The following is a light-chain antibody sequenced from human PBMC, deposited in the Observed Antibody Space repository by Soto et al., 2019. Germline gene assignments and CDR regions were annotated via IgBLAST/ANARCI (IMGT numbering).Light chain of an antibody. CDR3: PQLCRYPLT. Sequence: DIQLTQSPSVLSASVGDTVTITCRASQALSNYLAWYQQKPGKAPDLLIYSASTLQSGVPSRFSGSGSETEFSLTIRALQPEDFETYYCPQLCRYPLTSGLGTKVDI. V-gene: IGKV1-9*01. CDR1: QALSNY. CDR2: SAS. J-gene: IGKJ4*01.